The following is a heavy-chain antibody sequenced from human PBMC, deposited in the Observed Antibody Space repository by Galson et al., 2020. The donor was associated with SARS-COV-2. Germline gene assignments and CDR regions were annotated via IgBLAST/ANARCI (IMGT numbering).Heavy chain of an antibody. CDR1: GFTFDDYA. D-gene: IGHD6-13*01. CDR3: ATDAGAAQQLRHY. CDR2: ISWNSGSI. Sequence: GGSLRLSCAASGFTFDDYAMHWVRQAPGKGLEWVSGISWNSGSIGYADSVKGRFTISRDNAKNSLYLQMNSLRAEDTALYYCATDAGAAQQLRHYWGQGTLVTVSS. V-gene: IGHV3-9*01. J-gene: IGHJ4*02.